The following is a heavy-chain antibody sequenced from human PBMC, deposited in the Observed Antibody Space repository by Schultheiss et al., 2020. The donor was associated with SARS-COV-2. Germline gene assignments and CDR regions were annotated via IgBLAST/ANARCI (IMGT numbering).Heavy chain of an antibody. CDR2: ISAYNGNT. CDR1: GYSFTSYW. D-gene: IGHD1-20*01. Sequence: GGSLRLSCKGSGYSFTSYWISWVRQAPGQGLEWMGWISAYNGNTNYAQKLQGRVTMTTDTSTSTAYLELSRLRSDDTAVYYCAREGNWNEWWDIYYYYGMDVWGQGTTVTVSS. CDR3: AREGNWNEWWDIYYYYGMDV. J-gene: IGHJ6*02. V-gene: IGHV1-18*04.